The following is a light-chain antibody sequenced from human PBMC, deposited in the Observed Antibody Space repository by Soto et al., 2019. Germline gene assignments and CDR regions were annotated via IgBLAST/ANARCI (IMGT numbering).Light chain of an antibody. CDR1: PSNIGSNT. V-gene: IGLV1-44*01. CDR3: AAWDDSLNGLV. J-gene: IGLJ1*01. CDR2: TNN. Sequence: QSVLTQPPSASGTPGQRVTISCSGSPSNIGSNTVSWYQQLPGSAPKLLIYTNNQRPSGVPDRFSASKSGTSGSLAISGLQSEDEADYYCAAWDDSLNGLVFGTGTKLTVL.